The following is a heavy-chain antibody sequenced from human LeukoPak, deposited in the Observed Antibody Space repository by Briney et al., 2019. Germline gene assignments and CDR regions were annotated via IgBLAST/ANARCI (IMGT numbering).Heavy chain of an antibody. CDR3: ARGPFDWLWDY. CDR2: ISYDGSNK. J-gene: IGHJ4*02. V-gene: IGHV3-30*04. CDR1: GFTFSSYA. D-gene: IGHD3-9*01. Sequence: PGGSLRLSCAASGFTFSSYAMHWVRQAPGEGLEWVAVISYDGSNKYYADSVKGRFTISRDNSKNTLYLQMNSLRAEDTAVYYCARGPFDWLWDYWGQGTLVTVSS.